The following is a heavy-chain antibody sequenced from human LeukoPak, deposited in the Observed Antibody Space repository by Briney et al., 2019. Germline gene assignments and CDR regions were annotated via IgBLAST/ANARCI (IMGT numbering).Heavy chain of an antibody. Sequence: PGGSLRLSCAASGFIFNNYAMSWVRQAPGKGLEWVSSISSSSSYIYYADSVKGRFTISRDNAKNSLYLQMNSLRAEDTAVYYCARDEADSHYWGQGTLVTVSS. CDR2: ISSSSSYI. J-gene: IGHJ4*02. D-gene: IGHD4-11*01. CDR3: ARDEADSHY. V-gene: IGHV3-21*01. CDR1: GFIFNNYA.